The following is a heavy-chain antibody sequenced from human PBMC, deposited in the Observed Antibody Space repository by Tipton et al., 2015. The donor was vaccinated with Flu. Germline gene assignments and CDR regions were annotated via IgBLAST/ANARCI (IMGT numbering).Heavy chain of an antibody. J-gene: IGHJ3*01. CDR2: ISWNNGKI. Sequence: AASGFNFDDYAMHWVRQAPGKGLEWVASISWNNGKIGYADSVKGRFTISRDNAKDSLYLQMNSLRHDDSALYYCAKDMGSAGYYDGDAFDVWGLGTLVTVSS. CDR1: GFNFDDYA. V-gene: IGHV3-9*01. D-gene: IGHD3-22*01. CDR3: AKDMGSAGYYDGDAFDV.